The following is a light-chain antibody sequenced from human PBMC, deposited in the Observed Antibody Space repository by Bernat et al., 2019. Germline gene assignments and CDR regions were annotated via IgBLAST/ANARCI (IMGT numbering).Light chain of an antibody. CDR2: RST. V-gene: IGLV1-47*01. CDR1: SSNIGTNY. Sequence: QPVLTQSPSASGTPGQGVTISCSASSSNIGTNYVYWYQQFPGTAPTLLIDRSTQRPSGVPDRFSGSKSGTSASLAISELRSEDEADYHCAVSGGSLSAWVFGGGTKLRV. CDR3: AVSGGSLSAWV. J-gene: IGLJ3*02.